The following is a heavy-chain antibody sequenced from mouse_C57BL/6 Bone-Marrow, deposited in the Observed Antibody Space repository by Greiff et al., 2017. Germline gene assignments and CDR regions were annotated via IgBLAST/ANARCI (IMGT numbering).Heavy chain of an antibody. J-gene: IGHJ1*03. CDR1: GYTFTDYY. V-gene: IGHV1-76*01. D-gene: IGHD1-1*01. Sequence: VQLQESGAELVRPGASVKLSCKASGYTFTDYYINWVKQRPGQGLEWIARIYPGSGNTYYNEKFKGKATLTAEKSSSTAYMQLSSLTSEDSAVYFCARDDYGSSYPHWYFDVWGTGTTVTVSS. CDR2: IYPGSGNT. CDR3: ARDDYGSSYPHWYFDV.